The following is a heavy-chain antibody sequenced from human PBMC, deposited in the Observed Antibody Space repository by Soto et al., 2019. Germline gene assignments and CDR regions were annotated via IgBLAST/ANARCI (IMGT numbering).Heavy chain of an antibody. V-gene: IGHV1-69*01. D-gene: IGHD3-10*01. CDR1: GGTFSSYA. CDR3: ASDGGTMVRGGYGMDV. Sequence: QVQLVQSGAEVKKPGSSVKVSCKASGGTFSSYAISWVRQAPGHGLEWMGGIIPIFGTANYAQKFQGRVTIPADESTSTAYMELSSLRAEDTAVYYCASDGGTMVRGGYGMDVWGQGTTVTVSS. J-gene: IGHJ6*02. CDR2: IIPIFGTA.